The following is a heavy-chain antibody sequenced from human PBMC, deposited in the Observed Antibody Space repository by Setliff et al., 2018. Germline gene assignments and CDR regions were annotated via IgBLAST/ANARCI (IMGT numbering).Heavy chain of an antibody. D-gene: IGHD3-9*01. V-gene: IGHV4-61*10. CDR3: ARERLYYDDLTGFSPEAFDI. J-gene: IGHJ3*02. CDR2: IYFNGGGAT. Sequence: PSETLSLTCTVSGGSISSGTYYWSWIRQPAGKGLEWIANIYFNGGGATNYNPSLKARLTISVDNSKNQFSLQLTSVTAADTALYFCARERLYYDDLTGFSPEAFDIWGQGTMVTVSS. CDR1: GGSISSGTYY.